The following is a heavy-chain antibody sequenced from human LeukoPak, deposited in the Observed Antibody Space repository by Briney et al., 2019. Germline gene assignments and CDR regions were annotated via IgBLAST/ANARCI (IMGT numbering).Heavy chain of an antibody. CDR1: GGSFSGYY. Sequence: SETLSLTCAVYGGSFSGYYWSWIRQPAGRGLEWIGRIYASGTINYNPSLKSRVTMSVDTSKNEFSLNLSSVTAADTAVYYCARDLYGDWAFDYWGQGTLVTVSS. V-gene: IGHV4-4*07. J-gene: IGHJ4*02. CDR2: IYASGTI. CDR3: ARDLYGDWAFDY. D-gene: IGHD4-17*01.